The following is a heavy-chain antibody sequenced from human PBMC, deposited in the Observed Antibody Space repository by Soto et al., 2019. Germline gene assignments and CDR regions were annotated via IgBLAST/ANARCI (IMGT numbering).Heavy chain of an antibody. V-gene: IGHV3-23*01. CDR3: AKTGYTTTVTKFDS. J-gene: IGHJ4*02. CDR2: ISGSGGST. Sequence: GRSLRLSCATSDFTFSSYAIIWVCQSPGKGLEWVSGISGSGGSTYYADSVKGRFTISRDNSKNTLYLQMNSLRAEDTAVYYCAKTGYTTTVTKFDSWGQGT. D-gene: IGHD4-17*01. CDR1: DFTFSSYA.